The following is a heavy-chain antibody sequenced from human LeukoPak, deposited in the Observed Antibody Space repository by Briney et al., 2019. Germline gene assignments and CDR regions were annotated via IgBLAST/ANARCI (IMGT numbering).Heavy chain of an antibody. CDR3: ARDKYDFWSGYFGADP. J-gene: IGHJ5*02. V-gene: IGHV4-31*03. D-gene: IGHD3-3*01. CDR2: IYYSGST. CDR1: GGSISSGGYY. Sequence: PSETLPLTCTVSGGSISSGGYYWSWIRQHPGKGLEWIGYIYYSGSTYYNPSLKSRVTISVDTSKNQFSLKLSSVTAADTAVYYCARDKYDFWSGYFGADPWGQGTLVTVSS.